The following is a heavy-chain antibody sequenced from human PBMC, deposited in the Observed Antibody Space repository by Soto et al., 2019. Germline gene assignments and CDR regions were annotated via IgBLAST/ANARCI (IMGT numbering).Heavy chain of an antibody. CDR3: AKSLGGSYDY. V-gene: IGHV3-23*01. D-gene: IGHD1-26*01. CDR1: GFTFSSYA. Sequence: GGSLRLSCAASGFTFSSYAMSWVRLAPGKGLEWVSTINNSGGLTFYADSVKGRFTISRDNYKNTLYLQVSSLRPEDTTVYYCAKSLGGSYDYGGLGTLVTVSS. CDR2: INNSGGLT. J-gene: IGHJ4*02.